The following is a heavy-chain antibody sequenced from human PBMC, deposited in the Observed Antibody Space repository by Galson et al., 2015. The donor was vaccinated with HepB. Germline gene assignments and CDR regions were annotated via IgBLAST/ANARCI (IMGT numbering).Heavy chain of an antibody. Sequence: SLRLSCAASGFTFSSYAMSWVRQAPGKGLEWVSAISGSGGSTYYADSVKGRFTISRDNSKNTLYLQMNSLRAEDTAVYYCAKDIIWWELLHSFGYYYYMDVWGKGTTVTVSS. CDR2: ISGSGGST. V-gene: IGHV3-23*01. CDR1: GFTFSSYA. CDR3: AKDIIWWELLHSFGYYYYMDV. D-gene: IGHD1-26*01. J-gene: IGHJ6*03.